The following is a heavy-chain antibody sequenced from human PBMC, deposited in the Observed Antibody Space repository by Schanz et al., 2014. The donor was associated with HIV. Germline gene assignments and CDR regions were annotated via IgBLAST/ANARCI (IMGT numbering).Heavy chain of an antibody. Sequence: QVQLVQSGDEVKKPGASVKVSCKASGYTFTSYAISWVRQAPGQGLEWMGGIIPIFGTTNYAQKFQGRVTITADESTSTAYMELRSLRSEDTAVYYCASGRFDTVIWWGDAFLIWGRGTMVTVSS. D-gene: IGHD5-18*01. CDR2: IIPIFGTT. J-gene: IGHJ3*02. V-gene: IGHV1-69*13. CDR3: ASGRFDTVIWWGDAFLI. CDR1: GYTFTSYA.